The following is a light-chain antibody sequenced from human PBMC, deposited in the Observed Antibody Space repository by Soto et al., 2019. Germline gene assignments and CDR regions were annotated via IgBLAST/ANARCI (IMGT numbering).Light chain of an antibody. V-gene: IGKV3-15*01. CDR2: DAS. Sequence: EIVMTHSPSTLSVSPLSRATLSFMSIHSVIIDLSLYHQKPGQSPRLLIFDASTRATGIPARFSGSGSGTEFTLTISNLQSEDFAVYYCHQYNKWPPITFGQGTRLEIK. J-gene: IGKJ5*01. CDR3: HQYNKWPPIT. CDR1: HSVIID.